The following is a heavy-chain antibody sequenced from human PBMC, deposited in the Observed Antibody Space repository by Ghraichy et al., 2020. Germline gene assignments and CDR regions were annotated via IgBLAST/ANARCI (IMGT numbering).Heavy chain of an antibody. CDR2: INPNSGGT. J-gene: IGHJ6*02. D-gene: IGHD3-9*01. V-gene: IGHV1-2*06. Sequence: VKVSCKASGYTFTDYYMHWVRQAPGQGLEWMGRINPNSGGTNSAQKFQGRVTMTWATSISTAYMEVSSLTSADTAVYYCARASVDGYSYGLDVWGQGTSVTVSS. CDR3: ARASVDGYSYGLDV. CDR1: GYTFTDYY.